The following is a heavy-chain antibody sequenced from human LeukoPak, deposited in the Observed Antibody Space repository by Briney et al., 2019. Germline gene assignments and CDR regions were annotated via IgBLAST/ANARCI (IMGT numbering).Heavy chain of an antibody. CDR3: ARSFDTHAFDI. CDR2: IYSSGST. CDR1: GDSINNYY. J-gene: IGHJ3*02. Sequence: TSETLSLTCTVSGDSINNYYWSWIRQPAGKGLEWIGRIYSSGSTNCNPSLKSRVAMSVGTPRNYFSLRLSFVTAADTAVYYCARSFDTHAFDIWGQGTVVTVSS. V-gene: IGHV4-4*07.